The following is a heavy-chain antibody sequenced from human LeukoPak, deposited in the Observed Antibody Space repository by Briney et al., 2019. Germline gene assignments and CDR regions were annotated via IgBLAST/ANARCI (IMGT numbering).Heavy chain of an antibody. CDR1: GFTFSDYY. CDR3: AKRGLAAALFR. V-gene: IGHV3-11*01. CDR2: ISSSGDTI. Sequence: PGGSLRLSCAASGFTFSDYYMSWIRQAPGKGLEWISYISSSGDTIFYADSVKGRFTISRDNSKNTLYLQMNSLRAEDTAVYYCAKRGLAAALFRWGQGTLVTVSS. D-gene: IGHD6-13*01. J-gene: IGHJ4*02.